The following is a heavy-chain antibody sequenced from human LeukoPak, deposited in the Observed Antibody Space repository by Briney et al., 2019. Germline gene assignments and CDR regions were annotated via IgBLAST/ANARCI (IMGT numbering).Heavy chain of an antibody. Sequence: SQTLSLTCTVSGGSISSGSYYWSWIRQPAGKGLEWIGRIYISGSTNYNPSLKSRVTISVDTSKNQFSLRLSSVTAADTAVYYCARRKIAARLLPLSRGQGAFDIWGQGTMVTVSS. CDR3: ARRKIAARLLPLSRGQGAFDI. CDR1: GGSISSGSYY. D-gene: IGHD6-6*01. V-gene: IGHV4-61*02. CDR2: IYISGST. J-gene: IGHJ3*02.